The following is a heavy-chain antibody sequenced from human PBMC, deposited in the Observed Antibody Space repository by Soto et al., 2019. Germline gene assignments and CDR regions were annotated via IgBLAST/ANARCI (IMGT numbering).Heavy chain of an antibody. V-gene: IGHV3-7*04. Sequence: EVQLVESGGGLVQPGGSLRLSCAASGFTFSSYWMSWVRQAPGKGLEWVANIKQDGSEKYYVDSVKGRFTISRDNAKNSLYLQMNSLRAEDTAVYYCARVGMTTVTTSPHYYYYGMDVWGQGTTVTVSS. CDR2: IKQDGSEK. CDR3: ARVGMTTVTTSPHYYYYGMDV. J-gene: IGHJ6*02. CDR1: GFTFSSYW. D-gene: IGHD4-17*01.